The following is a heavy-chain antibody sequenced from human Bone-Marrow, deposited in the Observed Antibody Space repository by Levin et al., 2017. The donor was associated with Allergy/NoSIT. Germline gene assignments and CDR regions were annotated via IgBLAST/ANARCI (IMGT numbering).Heavy chain of an antibody. Sequence: ASFNFSFPSSLSPFPLSYLPFFLPSPLQFLSFILFMSPNICNTFYAQKFQGRVTMTRDTSISTAYMELSSLTSEDTAMYYCALRTYWGQGTLVTVSS. CDR2: MSPNICNT. V-gene: IGHV1-8*01. D-gene: IGHD4-17*01. CDR3: ALRTY. CDR1: LSPFPLSY. J-gene: IGHJ4*02.